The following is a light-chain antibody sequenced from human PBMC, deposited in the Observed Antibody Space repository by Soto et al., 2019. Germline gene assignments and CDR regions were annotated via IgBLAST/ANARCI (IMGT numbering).Light chain of an antibody. V-gene: IGKV3-20*01. Sequence: EIVLTQSPGTLPLFPGDRATLSCRASQSVRSNYLAWYQQKPGQAPRLLIYSASSRDTGSPDRFSGSGSGTDFTLTVSRLEPEDFAVYYCQQYGSSPYTFGQGTKVEIK. CDR2: SAS. CDR1: QSVRSNY. J-gene: IGKJ2*01. CDR3: QQYGSSPYT.